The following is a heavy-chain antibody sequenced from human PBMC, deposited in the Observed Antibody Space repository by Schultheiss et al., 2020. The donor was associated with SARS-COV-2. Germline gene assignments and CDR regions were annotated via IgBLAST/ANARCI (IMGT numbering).Heavy chain of an antibody. Sequence: GESLKISCAASGFTFSNYAMSWVRQAPGKGLEWVSSISSSSSYIYYADSVKGRFTISRDNAKNSLYLQMNSLTAEDTAVYYCAKEARYSGSYSNWGQGTLVTVSS. CDR1: GFTFSNYA. D-gene: IGHD1-26*01. V-gene: IGHV3-21*04. CDR2: ISSSSSYI. CDR3: AKEARYSGSYSN. J-gene: IGHJ4*02.